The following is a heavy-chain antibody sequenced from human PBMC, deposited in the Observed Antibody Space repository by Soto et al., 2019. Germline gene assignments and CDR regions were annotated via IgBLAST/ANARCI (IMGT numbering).Heavy chain of an antibody. CDR2: INGSGATT. CDR1: GLTFCSYA. J-gene: IGHJ6*02. V-gene: IGHV3-23*01. Sequence: PVGSLRLSCAASGLTFCSYAMTWVRQAPGKGLEWVSVINGSGATTYYADSVNGRFTITRDHFQNTLYLQMNSLRADDTAVYYCAKGPDSGDYYSGMDVWGQGTKVSVSS. CDR3: AKGPDSGDYYSGMDV. D-gene: IGHD3-10*01.